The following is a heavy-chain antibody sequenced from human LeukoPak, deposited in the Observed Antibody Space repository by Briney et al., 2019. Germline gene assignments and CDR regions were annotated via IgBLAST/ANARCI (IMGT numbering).Heavy chain of an antibody. CDR3: ARDLGISGWYSGLDY. D-gene: IGHD6-19*01. CDR1: GFTFSSYG. V-gene: IGHV3-30*19. Sequence: GRSLRLSCAASGFTFSSYGMHWVRQAPGKGLEWVAVISYDGSNKYYADSVKGRFTISRDNSKNTLYLQMNSLRAEDTAVYYCARDLGISGWYSGLDYWGQGTLVTVSS. J-gene: IGHJ4*02. CDR2: ISYDGSNK.